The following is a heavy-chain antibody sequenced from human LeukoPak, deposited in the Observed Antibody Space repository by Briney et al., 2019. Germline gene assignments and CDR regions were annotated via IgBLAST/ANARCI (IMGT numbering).Heavy chain of an antibody. CDR3: AGHHPRNTVDF. V-gene: IGHV4-34*01. CDR2: INHSGST. Sequence: SETLSLTCAVYGGSFSGYYWSWIRQPPGKGLEWIGEINHSGSTNYNPSLKSRVTISVDTSKNQFSLKLSSVTATDTAVYYCAGHHPRNTVDFWGQGTLVTVSS. J-gene: IGHJ4*02. CDR1: GGSFSGYY. D-gene: IGHD2/OR15-2a*01.